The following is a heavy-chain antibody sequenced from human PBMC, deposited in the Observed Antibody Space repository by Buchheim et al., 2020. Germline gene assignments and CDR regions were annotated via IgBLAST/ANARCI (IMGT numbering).Heavy chain of an antibody. CDR2: STTSGTTV. CDR1: GFTFSDYY. CDR3: ARGTTTVAGTH. Sequence: QVQLVESGGGLVKPGGSLRLSCAASGFTFSDYYMSWIRQAPGKGLQWISYSTTSGTTVDYADSVKGRFTVSRDNTKNSLYLQMTSLRVEDTAVYYCARGTTTVAGTHWGQGTL. J-gene: IGHJ4*02. V-gene: IGHV3-11*04. D-gene: IGHD4-23*01.